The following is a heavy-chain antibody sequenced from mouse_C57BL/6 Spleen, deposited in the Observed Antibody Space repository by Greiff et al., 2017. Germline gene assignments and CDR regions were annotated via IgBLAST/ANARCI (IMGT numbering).Heavy chain of an antibody. V-gene: IGHV1-81*01. CDR1: GYTFTSYG. D-gene: IGHD1-1*02. J-gene: IGHJ3*01. CDR2: IYPRSGNT. CDR3: AREGGYGFAY. Sequence: QVQLQQSGAELARPGASVKLSCKASGYTFTSYGISWVKQRTGQGLEWIGEIYPRSGNTYYNETFKGKATLTADTSSSTAYMELRSLTSEDSAVYFCAREGGYGFAYWGQGTLVTVSA.